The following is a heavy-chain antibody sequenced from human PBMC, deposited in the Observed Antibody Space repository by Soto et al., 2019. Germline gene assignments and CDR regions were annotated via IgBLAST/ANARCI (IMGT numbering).Heavy chain of an antibody. CDR3: ARGAAYRYYYPYMAD. V-gene: IGHV5-51*01. CDR1: GYSFTSYW. CDR2: IHPWEPET. Sequence: TKFGESLKISCKGSGYSFTSYWIGWVRQMPGKGLEWMGIIHPWEPETRYSPPFKGQVTTSADNSSSTAYLQWSRLTASDTAMYYCARGAAYRYYYPYMADWGKGTTVTVSS. D-gene: IGHD3-16*02. J-gene: IGHJ6*03.